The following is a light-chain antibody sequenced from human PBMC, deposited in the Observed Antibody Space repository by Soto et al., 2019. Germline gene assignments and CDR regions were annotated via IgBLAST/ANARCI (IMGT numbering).Light chain of an antibody. CDR2: DVS. V-gene: IGLV2-14*03. CDR1: SSDVGGYNY. CDR3: SSYTTSGTRV. Sequence: QSVLTQPASVSGSPGQSITISCTGTSSDVGGYNYVSWYQHHPGKAPKLMIYDVSNRPSGVSNRFSGSKSGNTASLTISELQAEDEADYYCSSYTTSGTRVFGGGTKLTVL. J-gene: IGLJ3*02.